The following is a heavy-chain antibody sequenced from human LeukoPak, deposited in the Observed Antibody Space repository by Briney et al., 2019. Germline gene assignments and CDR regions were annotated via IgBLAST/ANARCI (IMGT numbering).Heavy chain of an antibody. Sequence: GGSLRLSCAASGFTFSSYWMSWVRQAPGKGLEWVANIKQDGSEKYYVDSVRGRFTISRDNAKNSLYLQMNSLRAEDTAVYYCARGVGATTRVVGSVRYFDYWGQGTLVTVSS. CDR1: GFTFSSYW. CDR2: IKQDGSEK. D-gene: IGHD1-26*01. V-gene: IGHV3-7*01. J-gene: IGHJ4*02. CDR3: ARGVGATTRVVGSVRYFDY.